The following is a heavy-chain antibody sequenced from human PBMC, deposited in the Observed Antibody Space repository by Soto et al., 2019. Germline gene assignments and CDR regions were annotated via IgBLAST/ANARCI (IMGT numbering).Heavy chain of an antibody. J-gene: IGHJ4*02. CDR1: GGSFSGHS. CDR2: INDSGGT. CDR3: ARVDDY. Sequence: SETLSLTCAVYGGSFSGHSWSWIRQPPGEGLEWIGEINDSGGTKYNPSLKSRVTISVDTSKNQFSLKLNSVTAADTAVYFCARVDDYWSQGTVVTV. V-gene: IGHV4-34*01.